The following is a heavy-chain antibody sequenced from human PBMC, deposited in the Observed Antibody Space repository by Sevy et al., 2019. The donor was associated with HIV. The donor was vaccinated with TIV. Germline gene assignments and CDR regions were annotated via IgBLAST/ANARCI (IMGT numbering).Heavy chain of an antibody. CDR2: IVAGSGNT. V-gene: IGHV1-58*01. D-gene: IGHD6-13*01. Sequence: ASVKVSCKASGFTFTSSAVQWVRQARGQRLEWIGWIVAGSGNTNYAQKFQERVTITRDMSTCTAYMELSSLRSEDTAVYYCGADSAPKELAAAGKFPSQYYYYGMDVWGQGTTVTVSS. CDR1: GFTFTSSA. CDR3: GADSAPKELAAAGKFPSQYYYYGMDV. J-gene: IGHJ6*02.